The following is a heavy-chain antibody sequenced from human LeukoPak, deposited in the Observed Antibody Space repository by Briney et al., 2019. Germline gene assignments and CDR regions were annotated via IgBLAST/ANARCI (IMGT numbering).Heavy chain of an antibody. CDR1: GMSITSRHY. Sequence: AETLSLTCSVSGMSITSRHYWGWIRQPPGKGLEWIGSIYYSGSTYNNRSLKRRLTISIDTSKNQFSLRLSSVTAADTAVYYCTREVEGYSYASGRFLHFDPWGQGTLVTVSS. D-gene: IGHD3-10*01. CDR2: IYYSGST. CDR3: TREVEGYSYASGRFLHFDP. J-gene: IGHJ5*02. V-gene: IGHV4-38-2*02.